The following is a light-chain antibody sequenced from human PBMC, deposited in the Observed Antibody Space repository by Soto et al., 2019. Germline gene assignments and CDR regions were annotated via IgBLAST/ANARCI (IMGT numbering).Light chain of an antibody. CDR1: SSDVGGYNY. Sequence: QSVLTQPASVSGSLGQSITISCTGTSSDVGGYNYVSWYQQHPGKAPKLMIYDVINRPSGVSNRFSGSKSGNSASLTISGLQAEDEADYYCSSYTSSSTYVVFGGGTKVTVL. V-gene: IGLV2-14*03. CDR3: SSYTSSSTYVV. J-gene: IGLJ2*01. CDR2: DVI.